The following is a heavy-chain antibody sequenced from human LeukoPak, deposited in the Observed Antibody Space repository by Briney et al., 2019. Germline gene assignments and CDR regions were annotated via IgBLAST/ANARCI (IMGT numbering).Heavy chain of an antibody. V-gene: IGHV1-69*06. J-gene: IGHJ3*02. CDR1: GGTFSSYA. D-gene: IGHD4-17*01. Sequence: SVKVSCKASGGTFSSYAISWVRQAPGQGLEWMGGIIPIFGTANYAQKFQGRVTITADKSTSTAYMELSSPRSEDTAVYYCASWQMTTVTTLAFDIWGQGTMVTVSS. CDR3: ASWQMTTVTTLAFDI. CDR2: IIPIFGTA.